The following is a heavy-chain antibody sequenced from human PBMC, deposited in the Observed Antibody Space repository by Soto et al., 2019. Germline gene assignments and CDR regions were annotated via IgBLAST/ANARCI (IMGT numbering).Heavy chain of an antibody. CDR2: VYVDDSDT. Sequence: VESLKISCEDSGYMFTSYWIACFRQMPVKGLEWMGIVYVDDSDTKYSPSFEGQVTISADKSLNSAYLQWTSLRAEDTAVYYCGRDLGGVGSYWGQGTLVTVSS. CDR3: GRDLGGVGSY. V-gene: IGHV5-51*01. CDR1: GYMFTSYW. D-gene: IGHD3-16*01. J-gene: IGHJ4*02.